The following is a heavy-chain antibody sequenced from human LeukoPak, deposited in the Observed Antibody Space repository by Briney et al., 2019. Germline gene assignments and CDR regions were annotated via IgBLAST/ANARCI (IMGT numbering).Heavy chain of an antibody. CDR1: GFTFSSYG. CDR3: ARDSSPVGSYYDY. J-gene: IGHJ4*02. Sequence: PGRSLRLSCAASGFTFSSYGMHWVRQAPGKGLEWVAVISYDGSNKYYADSVKGRFTVSRDNSKNTLYLQMNSLRAEDTAVYYCARDSSPVGSYYDYWGQGTLVTVSS. V-gene: IGHV3-30*03. D-gene: IGHD3-10*01. CDR2: ISYDGSNK.